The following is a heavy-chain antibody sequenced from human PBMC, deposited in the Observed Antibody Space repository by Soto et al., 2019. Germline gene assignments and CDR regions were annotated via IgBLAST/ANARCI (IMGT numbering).Heavy chain of an antibody. CDR1: GFTFRSYV. CDR2: TSYDGSNN. D-gene: IGHD3-16*01. CDR3: ARWGTTGGLDV. Sequence: QVQLVESGGGVVQPGTSLRLSCVGSGFTFRSYVIHWVRQAPGKGLEWVALTSYDGSNNFYGDSVKGRFTISRDNSRNTVELQMDSLRLEDTSLYSCARWGTTGGLDVWGQGTLVYVSS. J-gene: IGHJ4*02. V-gene: IGHV3-33*05.